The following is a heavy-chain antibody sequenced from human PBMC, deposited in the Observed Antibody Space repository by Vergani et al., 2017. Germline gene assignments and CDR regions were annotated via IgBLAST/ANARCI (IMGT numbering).Heavy chain of an antibody. D-gene: IGHD2-2*01. CDR3: ARWKYQLLTYYYGMDV. J-gene: IGHJ6*02. V-gene: IGHV1-2*02. Sequence: QVQLVQSGAEVKKPGASVKVSCKASGYTFTGYYMHWVRQAPGQGLEWKGWSNPNSGGTNYAQKFQGRVTMTRDTSISTAYMELSRLRSDDTAVYYCARWKYQLLTYYYGMDVWGQGTTVTVSS. CDR2: SNPNSGGT. CDR1: GYTFTGYY.